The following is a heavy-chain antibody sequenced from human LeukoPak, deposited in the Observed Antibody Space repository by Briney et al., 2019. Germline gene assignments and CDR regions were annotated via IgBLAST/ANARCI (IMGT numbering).Heavy chain of an antibody. J-gene: IGHJ6*02. D-gene: IGHD6-6*01. Sequence: GGSLRLSCAASGFTFSSYWMHWVRQAPGKGLVWFSRINSDGSSTSYADSVRGRFTISRDNAENSLYLKMNSLRAEDTAIYYCARERVAAYYYYGMDVWGQGTTVTVSS. CDR2: INSDGSST. CDR3: ARERVAAYYYYGMDV. V-gene: IGHV3-74*01. CDR1: GFTFSSYW.